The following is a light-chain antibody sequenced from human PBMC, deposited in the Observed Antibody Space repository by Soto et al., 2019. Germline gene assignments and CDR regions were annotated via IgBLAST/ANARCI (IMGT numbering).Light chain of an antibody. CDR2: GAS. CDR3: HQYNNWPPWT. V-gene: IGKV3-15*01. Sequence: EIVLTHSPGTLSLSPGERATLSCRASQSVSSSNLAWYQQKPGQAPRLLIYGASTRATDIPARFSGSGSGTEFTLTISSLQSEDFAVYYCHQYNNWPPWTFGQGTKVDIK. CDR1: QSVSSSN. J-gene: IGKJ1*01.